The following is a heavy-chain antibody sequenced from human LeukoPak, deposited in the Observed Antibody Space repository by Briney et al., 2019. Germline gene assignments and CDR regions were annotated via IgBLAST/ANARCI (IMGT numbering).Heavy chain of an antibody. D-gene: IGHD3-16*01. CDR1: GGSISSSTYF. CDR2: IYYSGNT. Sequence: SETLSLTCTVSGGSISSSTYFWGWIRQPPGKGLEWIGSIYYSGNTYYNASLKSQVSISIDTSKNQFSLRLTSVTAADTAVYYCAKVGDNWDFDYRGQGTLVSVSS. CDR3: AKVGDNWDFDY. V-gene: IGHV4-39*01. J-gene: IGHJ4*02.